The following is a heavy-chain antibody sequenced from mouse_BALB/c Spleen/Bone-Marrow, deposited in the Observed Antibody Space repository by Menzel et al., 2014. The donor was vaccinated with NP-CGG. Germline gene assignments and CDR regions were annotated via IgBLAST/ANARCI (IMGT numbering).Heavy chain of an antibody. Sequence: VQLQQSGAELVKPGASVKLSCTASGFNIKDTYMHWVEQMPEQGLEWIGRIDPANGNTKFAPKFQGKATITADTSSNTAYLHLSSLTSEDTAVYYCARGIPYYPMDFWGQGTSVTVSS. CDR1: GFNIKDTY. J-gene: IGHJ4*01. V-gene: IGHV14-3*02. D-gene: IGHD5-1-1*01. CDR3: ARGIPYYPMDF. CDR2: IDPANGNT.